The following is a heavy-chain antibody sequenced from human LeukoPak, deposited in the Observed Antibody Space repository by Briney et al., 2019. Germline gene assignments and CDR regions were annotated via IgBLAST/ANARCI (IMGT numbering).Heavy chain of an antibody. CDR3: ARHGIGYSSSAGLDY. J-gene: IGHJ4*02. Sequence: GESLKISCKGSGYSFTSYWIGWVRQMPGKGLEWMGIIYPSDSETRYSPSFQGQVTISADKSITTAYLQWSSLKASDTAMYYCARHGIGYSSSAGLDYWGQGTLVTVSS. V-gene: IGHV5-51*01. CDR1: GYSFTSYW. D-gene: IGHD6-6*01. CDR2: IYPSDSET.